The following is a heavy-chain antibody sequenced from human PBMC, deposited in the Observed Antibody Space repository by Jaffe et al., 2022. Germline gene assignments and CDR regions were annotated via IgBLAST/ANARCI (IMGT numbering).Heavy chain of an antibody. CDR3: AKDRLRGRGSDI. J-gene: IGHJ3*02. CDR2: IRYDGSNK. D-gene: IGHD2-15*01. Sequence: QVQLVESGGGVVQPGGSLRLSCAASGFTFSSYGMHWVRQAPGKGLEWVAFIRYDGSNKYYADSVKGRFTISRDNSKNTLYLQMNSLRAEDTAVYYCAKDRLRGRGSDIWGQGTMVTVSS. V-gene: IGHV3-30*02. CDR1: GFTFSSYG.